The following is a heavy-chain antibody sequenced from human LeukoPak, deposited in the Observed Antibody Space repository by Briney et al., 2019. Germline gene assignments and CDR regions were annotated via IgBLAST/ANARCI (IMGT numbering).Heavy chain of an antibody. Sequence: GASVKVSCKSSGYMFTGYYIHWVRQAPGQGLEWMGWINADSGGTNHAQKFQGRVTMTRETSISAAYMEISGLTSDDTAMYYCARAGFCGSTTCSSPNSFDIWGQGTMVTVSS. CDR1: GYMFTGYY. V-gene: IGHV1-2*02. CDR3: ARAGFCGSTTCSSPNSFDI. J-gene: IGHJ3*02. CDR2: INADSGGT. D-gene: IGHD2-2*01.